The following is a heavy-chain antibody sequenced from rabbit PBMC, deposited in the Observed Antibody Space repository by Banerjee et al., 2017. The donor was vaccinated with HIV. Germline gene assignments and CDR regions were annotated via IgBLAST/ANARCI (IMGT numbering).Heavy chain of an antibody. D-gene: IGHD8-1*01. Sequence: QSLEESGGGLVKPGGTLTLTCKASGIDFSSGYDMCWVRQAPGKGLEWIGYIDPVFGSTYYASWVNGRFTISSHNAQNTLYLQLNSLTAADTATYFCARGFGADGSYFGLWGPGTLVTVS. CDR1: GIDFSSGYD. CDR2: IDPVFGST. V-gene: IGHV1S43*01. CDR3: ARGFGADGSYFGL. J-gene: IGHJ6*01.